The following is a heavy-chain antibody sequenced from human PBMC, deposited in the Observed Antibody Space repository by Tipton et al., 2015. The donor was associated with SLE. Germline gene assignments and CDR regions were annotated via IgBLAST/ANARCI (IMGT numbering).Heavy chain of an antibody. CDR3: ATSGFMYYYGMDV. D-gene: IGHD3-10*01. CDR1: GFTFNSYW. J-gene: IGHJ6*02. Sequence: SLRLSCIDSGFTFNSYWMSWVRQAPGKGLEWVANIKQDGSEKEYVDSVKGRFTISRDNAKNSLYLQMNSLRAEDTATYYCATSGFMYYYGMDVWGQGTTVTVSS. V-gene: IGHV3-7*01. CDR2: IKQDGSEK.